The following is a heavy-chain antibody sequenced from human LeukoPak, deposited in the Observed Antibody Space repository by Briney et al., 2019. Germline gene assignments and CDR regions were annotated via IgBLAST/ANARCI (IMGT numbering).Heavy chain of an antibody. CDR2: IYYSGST. CDR1: GGSISTYY. D-gene: IGHD5-12*01. V-gene: IGHV4-59*01. J-gene: IGHJ6*02. Sequence: SETLSLTRTVSGGSISTYYWSWIRQPPGKGLEWIGYIYYSGSTNYNASLKSRVTISVDTSKNQFSLKLGSVTAADTAVYYCARGGTIRNGMDVWGQGTTVTVSS. CDR3: ARGGTIRNGMDV.